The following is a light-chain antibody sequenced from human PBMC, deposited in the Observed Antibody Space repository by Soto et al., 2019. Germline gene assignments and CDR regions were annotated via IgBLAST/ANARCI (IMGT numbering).Light chain of an antibody. CDR1: ENVYINS. V-gene: IGKV3-20*01. Sequence: EIVLAQSPGTLTLSPGDGATLSCRASENVYINSLAWYQQKPGQPPRLLIYGAATRAAAVPDRFSGSGSGADFTLTITGLEPEDVAVYYCQQYGTSPLTFGPGTRVD. CDR3: QQYGTSPLT. J-gene: IGKJ3*01. CDR2: GAA.